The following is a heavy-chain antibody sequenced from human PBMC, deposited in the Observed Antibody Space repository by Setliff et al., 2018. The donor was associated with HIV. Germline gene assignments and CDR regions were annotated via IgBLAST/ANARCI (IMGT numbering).Heavy chain of an antibody. CDR3: ARKGVAYCGGGRCSKFFDY. CDR2: ISAYNGNT. Sequence: AASVKVSCKASGYSFINYGISWVRQAPGQGLEWMGWISAYNGNTNYAQKLQGRVTMTTDTSTSTAYMELRSLRSDDTAVYYCARKGVAYCGGGRCSKFFDYWGQEMLVTVSS. J-gene: IGHJ4*02. CDR1: GYSFINYG. D-gene: IGHD2-15*01. V-gene: IGHV1-18*01.